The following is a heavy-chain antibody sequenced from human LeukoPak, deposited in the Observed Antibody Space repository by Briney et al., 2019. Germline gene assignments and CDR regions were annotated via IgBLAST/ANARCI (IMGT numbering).Heavy chain of an antibody. CDR2: IIPIFGTA. V-gene: IGHV1-69*05. Sequence: GASVKVACKASGGTFSSYVISWVRQAPGQGLEWMGGIIPIFGTANYAQKFQGRVTITTDESTSTAYMELSSLRSEDTAVYYCAKPAGDGYNSRFDAFDIWGQGTMVTVSS. CDR1: GGTFSSYV. CDR3: AKPAGDGYNSRFDAFDI. J-gene: IGHJ3*02. D-gene: IGHD5-24*01.